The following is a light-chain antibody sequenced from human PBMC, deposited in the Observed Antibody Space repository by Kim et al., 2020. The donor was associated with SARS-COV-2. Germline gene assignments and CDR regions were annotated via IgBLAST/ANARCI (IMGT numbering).Light chain of an antibody. CDR3: QQRTTWPSLTIT. V-gene: IGKV3-11*01. CDR2: DAS. Sequence: EIVLTQSPATLSLSPGERATLSCRASQSVTTDLAWYQQKPGQPPRLLIYDASNRATGIPARFSGSGSGTDFTLTISSLEPEDFAVYYCQQRTTWPSLTITFGQGTRLEIK. J-gene: IGKJ5*01. CDR1: QSVTTD.